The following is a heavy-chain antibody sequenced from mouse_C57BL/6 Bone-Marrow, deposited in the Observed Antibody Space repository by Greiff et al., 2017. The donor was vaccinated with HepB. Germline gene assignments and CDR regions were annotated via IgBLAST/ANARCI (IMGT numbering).Heavy chain of an antibody. V-gene: IGHV1-81*01. CDR1: GYTLTSYG. D-gene: IGHD3-2*02. CDR2: IYPRSGNT. Sequence: QVQLQQSGAELARPGASVKLSCKASGYTLTSYGISWVKQRTGQGLEWIGEIYPRSGNTYYNEKFKGKATMTADKSSSTAYMELRSLTSEDSAVYFCARPPTAQATLFAYWGQGTLVTVSA. CDR3: ARPPTAQATLFAY. J-gene: IGHJ3*01.